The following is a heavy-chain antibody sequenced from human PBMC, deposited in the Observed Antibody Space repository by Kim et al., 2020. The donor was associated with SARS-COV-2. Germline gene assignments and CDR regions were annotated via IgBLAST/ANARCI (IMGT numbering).Heavy chain of an antibody. V-gene: IGHV4-39*01. Sequence: NPSLKSRVPISVDTSKNQFSLKLSSVTAADTAVYHCARRGITGTTYAFDIWGQGTMVTVSS. J-gene: IGHJ3*02. CDR3: ARRGITGTTYAFDI. D-gene: IGHD1-7*01.